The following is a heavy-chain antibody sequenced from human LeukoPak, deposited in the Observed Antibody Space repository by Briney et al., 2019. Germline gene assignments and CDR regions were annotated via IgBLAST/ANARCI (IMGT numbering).Heavy chain of an antibody. CDR3: AIARTFGELLFDY. V-gene: IGHV3-21*03. CDR2: ISSSSSYI. CDR1: GFTFSSYS. D-gene: IGHD3-10*01. J-gene: IGHJ4*02. Sequence: PGGSLRLSCAASGFTFSSYSMNWVRQAPGKGLEWVSSISSSSSYIYYADSVKGRFTISRDNAKNPLYLQMNSLRAEDTAVYYCAIARTFGELLFDYWGQGTLVTVSS.